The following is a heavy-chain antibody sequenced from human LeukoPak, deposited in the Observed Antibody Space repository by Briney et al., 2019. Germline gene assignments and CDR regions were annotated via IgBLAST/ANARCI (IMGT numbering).Heavy chain of an antibody. CDR1: GGSFSGYY. CDR2: INHSGST. V-gene: IGHV4-34*01. Sequence: SETLSLTCAVYGGSFSGYYWSWIRQPPGKGLEWIGEINHSGSTNYNPSLKSRVTISVDTSKNQFSLKLSSVTAADTAVYYCARESMSYYYGSGSYSFDYWGQGTLVTVSS. CDR3: ARESMSYYYGSGSYSFDY. D-gene: IGHD3-10*01. J-gene: IGHJ4*02.